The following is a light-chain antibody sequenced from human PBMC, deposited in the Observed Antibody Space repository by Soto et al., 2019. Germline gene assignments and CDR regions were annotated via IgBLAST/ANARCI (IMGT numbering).Light chain of an antibody. J-gene: IGKJ1*01. CDR3: LQHRTDPLT. CDR2: AAS. V-gene: IGKV1-17*01. CDR1: QGIRND. Sequence: DIQMTQFPSYLSASVGDRVTITCRASQGIRNDLGWYQKKPGKAPKRLIYAASSLHSGVPSRFSGSGSGTEFTLAISSMQTEDSATFSCLQHRTDPLTFGQGTKVEIK.